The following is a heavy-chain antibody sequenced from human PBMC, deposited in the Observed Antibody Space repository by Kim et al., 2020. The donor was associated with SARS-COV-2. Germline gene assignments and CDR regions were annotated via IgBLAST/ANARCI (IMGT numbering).Heavy chain of an antibody. V-gene: IGHV4-31*02. J-gene: IGHJ4*02. Sequence: TYYSPSPKSRLTSSVDTSKKQFSLKLSSVSAADTAVYYCARDYDSSGYYDIWGQGILVTVSS. CDR3: ARDYDSSGYYDI. D-gene: IGHD3-22*01. CDR2: T.